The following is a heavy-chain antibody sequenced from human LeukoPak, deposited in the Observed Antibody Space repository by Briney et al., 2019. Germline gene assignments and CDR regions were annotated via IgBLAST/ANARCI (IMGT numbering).Heavy chain of an antibody. Sequence: ASVKVSCKASGYTFTGYYIHWVRQAPGQGLEWMGWINPNSGGTNYAQKFQGRVTMTRDTSISTAYMELSRLRSDDTAVYYCARDYNWSYVLGYWGQGTLVTVSS. CDR3: ARDYNWSYVLGY. D-gene: IGHD1-7*01. CDR1: GYTFTGYY. CDR2: INPNSGGT. V-gene: IGHV1-2*02. J-gene: IGHJ4*02.